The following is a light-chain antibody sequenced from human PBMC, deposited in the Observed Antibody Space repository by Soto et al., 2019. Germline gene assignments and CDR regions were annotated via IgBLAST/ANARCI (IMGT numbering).Light chain of an antibody. J-gene: IGLJ2*01. CDR3: AAWDDSLNGHVV. CDR2: NNN. Sequence: QSVLSQPPSASGTPGQRVTISCSGSSSNIGSNTVNWYQQHPGTAPKLLIYNNNQRPSGVPDRFSGSKSGTSASLAVSGLQAEDEADYYCAAWDDSLNGHVVFGGGTKLTVL. CDR1: SSNIGSNT. V-gene: IGLV1-44*01.